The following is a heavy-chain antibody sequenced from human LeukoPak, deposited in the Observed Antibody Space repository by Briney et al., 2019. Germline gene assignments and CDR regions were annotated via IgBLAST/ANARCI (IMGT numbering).Heavy chain of an antibody. CDR1: GFTFSSYS. Sequence: GGSLRLSCAASGFTFSSYSMNWVRQAPGKGREWVSSISSSSSYIYYADSVKGRFTISRDNAKNSLYLQMNSLRAEDTAVYYCARGESAVAGIFDYWGQGTLVTVSS. J-gene: IGHJ4*02. CDR2: ISSSSSYI. V-gene: IGHV3-21*01. D-gene: IGHD6-19*01. CDR3: ARGESAVAGIFDY.